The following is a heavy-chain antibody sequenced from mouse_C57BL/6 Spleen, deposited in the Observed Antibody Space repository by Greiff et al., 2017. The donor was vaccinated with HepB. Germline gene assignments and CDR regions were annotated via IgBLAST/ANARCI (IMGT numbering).Heavy chain of an antibody. CDR3: ARESDPWFAY. V-gene: IGHV5-9*01. CDR1: GFTFSSYT. J-gene: IGHJ3*01. Sequence: EVKLMESGGGLVKPGGSLKLSCAASGFTFSSYTMSWVRQTPEKRLEWVATISGGGGNTYYPDSVKGRFTISRDNAKNTLYLQMSSLRSEDTALYYCARESDPWFAYWGQGTLVTVSA. CDR2: ISGGGGNT.